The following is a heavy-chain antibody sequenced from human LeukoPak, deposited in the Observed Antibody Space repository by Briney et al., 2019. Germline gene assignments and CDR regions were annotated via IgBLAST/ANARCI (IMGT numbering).Heavy chain of an antibody. CDR3: ARDKTPWELSSRDAFDI. J-gene: IGHJ3*02. V-gene: IGHV1-2*02. Sequence: ASVKVSCKASGGTFSSYAISWVRQAPGQGLEWMGWINPNSGGTNYAQKFQVRVTMTRDTSISTAYMELNSLRSDDTAVYYCARDKTPWELSSRDAFDIWGQGTMVTVSS. CDR2: INPNSGGT. CDR1: GGTFSSYA. D-gene: IGHD1-26*01.